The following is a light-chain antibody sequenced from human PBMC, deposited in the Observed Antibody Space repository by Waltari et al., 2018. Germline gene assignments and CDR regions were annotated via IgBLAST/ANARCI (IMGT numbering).Light chain of an antibody. Sequence: QSALTQPASVSGSPGQSITISCTGTNSDVGGYNSVSRYQQHPGKAPKPMIYEVSDPPSGVSNRFSGSKSGSTASLTISGLQAADEADYYCSSYTSNSISWVFGTGTKVTVL. V-gene: IGLV2-14*01. CDR1: NSDVGGYNS. CDR2: EVS. CDR3: SSYTSNSISWV. J-gene: IGLJ1*01.